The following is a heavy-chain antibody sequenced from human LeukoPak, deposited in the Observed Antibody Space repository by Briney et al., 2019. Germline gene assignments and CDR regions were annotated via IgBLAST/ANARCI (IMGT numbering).Heavy chain of an antibody. CDR2: ISAYNGNT. J-gene: IGHJ5*02. D-gene: IGHD6-6*01. CDR1: GYTFNGHY. Sequence: ASVKVSCKASGYTFNGHYMHWVRQAPGQGLEWMGWISAYNGNTNYAQKLQGRVTMTTDTSTSTAYMELRSLRSDDTAVYYCARGVAARPLNWFDPWGQGTLVTVSS. CDR3: ARGVAARPLNWFDP. V-gene: IGHV1-18*04.